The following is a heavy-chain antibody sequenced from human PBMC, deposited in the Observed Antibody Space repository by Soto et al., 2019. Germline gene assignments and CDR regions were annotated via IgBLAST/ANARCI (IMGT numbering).Heavy chain of an antibody. Sequence: GASAKLSCKASGGTITYSGICLGRQAPGQRLEWMGGIIPIFGTANYAQKFQGRVTITADESTSTAYMELSSLRSEDTAVYYCARAVMVATVKLLGFVPWGQGLLASGS. CDR1: GGTITYSG. D-gene: IGHD5-12*01. CDR3: ARAVMVATVKLLGFVP. CDR2: IIPIFGTA. J-gene: IGHJ5*02. V-gene: IGHV1-69*13.